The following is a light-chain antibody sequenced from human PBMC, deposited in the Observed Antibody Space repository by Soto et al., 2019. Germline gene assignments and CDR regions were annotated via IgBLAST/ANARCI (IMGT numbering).Light chain of an antibody. Sequence: EIVLTQSPGTLFLSPGERATLSCRASQSVSDSYLAWYQQKPGQAPRLLIYASSRATGIPDRFSGSGSGTDFPLTISRLEPEHFAVYYCQHYGTSALFGPGTKVDIK. CDR2: AS. V-gene: IGKV3-20*01. CDR3: QHYGTSAL. CDR1: QSVSDSY. J-gene: IGKJ3*01.